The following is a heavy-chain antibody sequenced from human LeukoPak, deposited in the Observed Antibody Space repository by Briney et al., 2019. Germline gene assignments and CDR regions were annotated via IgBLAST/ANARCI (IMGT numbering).Heavy chain of an antibody. V-gene: IGHV3-23*01. CDR2: ISGSGGST. Sequence: PGGTLRLSCAASGFTFSSYGMSWVRQAPGKGLEWVSAISGSGGSTYYADSVKGRFTISRDNSKNTLYLQMDSLRAEDTAVYYCAKDRGITMVRGVIGYFDYWGQGTLVTVSS. J-gene: IGHJ4*02. CDR1: GFTFSSYG. CDR3: AKDRGITMVRGVIGYFDY. D-gene: IGHD3-10*01.